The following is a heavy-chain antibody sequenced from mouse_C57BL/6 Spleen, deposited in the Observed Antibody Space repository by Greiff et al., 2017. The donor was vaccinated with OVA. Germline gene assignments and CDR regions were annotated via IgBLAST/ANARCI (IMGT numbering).Heavy chain of an antibody. D-gene: IGHD1-1*01. V-gene: IGHV1-20*01. CDR2: INPYNGDT. CDR1: GYSFTGYF. CDR3: ARRDLLLRSMDY. Sequence: VQLKESGPELVKPGDSVKISCKASGYSFTGYFMNWVMQSHGKSLEWIGRINPYNGDTFYNQKFKGKATLTVDKSSSTAHMELRSLTSEDSAVYYCARRDLLLRSMDYWGQGTSVTVSA. J-gene: IGHJ4*01.